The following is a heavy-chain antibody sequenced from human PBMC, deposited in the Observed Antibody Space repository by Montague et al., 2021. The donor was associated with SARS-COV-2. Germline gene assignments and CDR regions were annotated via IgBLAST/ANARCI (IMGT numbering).Heavy chain of an antibody. J-gene: IGHJ5*02. D-gene: IGHD3-22*01. V-gene: IGHV4-34*01. CDR3: ARRPYYYDSSGQFDP. CDR2: IYYSGST. Sequence: SETLSLTCAVYGGSFSGHYWNWIRQPPGKGLEWIASIYYSGSTYFNPSLKSRVAISIDTSKNQFSLKLSSVTAADTAVYYCARRPYYYDSSGQFDPWGQGVLVTVSS. CDR1: GGSFSGHY.